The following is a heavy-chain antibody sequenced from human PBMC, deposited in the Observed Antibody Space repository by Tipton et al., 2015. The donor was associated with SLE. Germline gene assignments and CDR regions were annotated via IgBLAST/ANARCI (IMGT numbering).Heavy chain of an antibody. D-gene: IGHD2-15*01. Sequence: TLSLTCTVSGGSISSSNYYWSWIRQPPGKGLEWIGYFYDTGTDFNPSLKSQVTISLDSFKNQFSLRLNSVTAADTAIYYCAREEGSGGGILDYWGQGIPVTVSS. V-gene: IGHV4-61*01. J-gene: IGHJ4*02. CDR2: FYDTGT. CDR3: AREEGSGGGILDY. CDR1: GGSISSSNYY.